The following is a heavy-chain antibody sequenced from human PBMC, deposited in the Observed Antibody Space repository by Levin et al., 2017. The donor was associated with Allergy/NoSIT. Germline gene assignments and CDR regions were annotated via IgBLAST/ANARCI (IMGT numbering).Heavy chain of an antibody. CDR2: IHHSGSA. V-gene: IGHV4-31*03. D-gene: IGHD3-10*01. Sequence: SETLSLTCTVSGDSMSGRDYYWTWIRQYPGRGLEWIGFIHHSGSAYYNPSLKSRLAMSLDTSKSQFSLRLTSVTVADTAVYFCARDECAWFGECYGMDVWGQGTTVIDSS. J-gene: IGHJ6*02. CDR3: ARDECAWFGECYGMDV. CDR1: GDSMSGRDYY.